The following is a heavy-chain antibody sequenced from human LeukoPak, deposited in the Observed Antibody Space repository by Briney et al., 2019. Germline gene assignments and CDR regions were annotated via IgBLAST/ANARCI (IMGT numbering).Heavy chain of an antibody. CDR2: IQYDGSNK. CDR3: ARDGRLYYYYMDV. CDR1: GFTFSTYG. V-gene: IGHV3-33*05. Sequence: GGSLRLSCTASGFTFSTYGIHWVRQAPGKGLEWVAFIQYDGSNKYYADSVKGRFTISRDSSKNTLYLQMNSLRAEDTAVYYCARDGRLYYYYMDVWGKGTTVTISS. J-gene: IGHJ6*03.